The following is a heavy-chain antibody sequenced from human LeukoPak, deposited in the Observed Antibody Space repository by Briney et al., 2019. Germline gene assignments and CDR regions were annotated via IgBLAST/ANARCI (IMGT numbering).Heavy chain of an antibody. J-gene: IGHJ5*02. D-gene: IGHD3-22*01. Sequence: GASVKVSCKASRGTFSSYAISWVRQAPGQGLEWVGGIIPIFGTANYAQKFQGRVTITTDESTSTAYMELSSLRSEDTAVYYCARVQYYYDSSGYYLNWFDPWGQGTLVTVFS. CDR2: IIPIFGTA. CDR3: ARVQYYYDSSGYYLNWFDP. V-gene: IGHV1-69*05. CDR1: RGTFSSYA.